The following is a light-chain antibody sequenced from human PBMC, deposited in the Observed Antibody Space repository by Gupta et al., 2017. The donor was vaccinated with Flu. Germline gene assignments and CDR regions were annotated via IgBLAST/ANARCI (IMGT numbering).Light chain of an antibody. Sequence: QAVTGSWTGTSSDIGGYNYVSWYQQHPGNAHKLMIYDVIKRPSGVPDRFSGSKSGNTASLTISGLQAEDEADYYCCSFAGGFYVFGTGTKVTVL. J-gene: IGLJ1*01. V-gene: IGLV2-11*01. CDR1: SSDIGGYNY. CDR2: DVI. CDR3: CSFAGGFYV.